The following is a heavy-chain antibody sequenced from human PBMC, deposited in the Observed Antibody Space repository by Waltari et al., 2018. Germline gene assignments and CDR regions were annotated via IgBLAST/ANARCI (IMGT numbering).Heavy chain of an antibody. CDR1: GFGVRNFG. Sequence: QVQLVESGGGVVQPGRSLILSCEASGFGVRNFGMHWVSQAPGKGLEWVEVISYDGNKKYYADSVKGRFTISRDNSKNMLYLQMSSLRTEDTAVYYCAKLFDSSGNDFDHWGQGTLVTVSS. D-gene: IGHD6-19*01. CDR3: AKLFDSSGNDFDH. V-gene: IGHV3-30*18. CDR2: ISYDGNKK. J-gene: IGHJ4*02.